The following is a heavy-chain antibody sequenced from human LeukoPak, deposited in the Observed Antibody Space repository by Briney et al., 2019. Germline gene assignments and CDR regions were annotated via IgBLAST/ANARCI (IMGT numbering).Heavy chain of an antibody. V-gene: IGHV3-48*04. J-gene: IGHJ4*02. CDR2: ISSSGRTI. CDR3: ARENDQGFDY. Sequence: PGGSLRLSCAASGVTFSSSGFTFSSYNMNWVRQAPGKGLEWASYISSSGRTIYYADSVKGRFTISRDNANNSLYLQMDSLRAEDTAVYCCARENDQGFDYWGQGTLVTVSS. D-gene: IGHD3-16*01. CDR1: GVTFSSSGFTFSSYN.